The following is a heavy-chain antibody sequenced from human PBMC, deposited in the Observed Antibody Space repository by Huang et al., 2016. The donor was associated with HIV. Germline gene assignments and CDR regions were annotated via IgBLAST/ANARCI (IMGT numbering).Heavy chain of an antibody. V-gene: IGHV4-34*01. CDR2: INHSEST. J-gene: IGHJ6*03. CDR3: ARGQGGYYYYYMDV. CDR1: GGSFSGYY. Sequence: QVQLQQWGAGLLRPSETLSLTCAVYGGSFSGYYGTWIRQPPGKGLEWIGEINHSESTNYSPSLKSRGTISVDTSRNQFSRTLTSVTAADTAVYYCARGQGGYYYYYMDVWGKGTTVTVSS.